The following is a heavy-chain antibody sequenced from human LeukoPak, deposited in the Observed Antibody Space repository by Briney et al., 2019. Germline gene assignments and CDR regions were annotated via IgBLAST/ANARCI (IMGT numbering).Heavy chain of an antibody. V-gene: IGHV3-21*01. D-gene: IGHD3-22*01. CDR2: ISGSSSYK. J-gene: IGHJ4*02. Sequence: GGSLRLSCAASGFTFSRYSMNWVRQAPGKGLEWVSSISGSSSYKYYADSVKGRFTISRDNAKNSLYLQMNSLRAEDTAVYYCAGGSGYYVLYYWGQGTLVTVSS. CDR1: GFTFSRYS. CDR3: AGGSGYYVLYY.